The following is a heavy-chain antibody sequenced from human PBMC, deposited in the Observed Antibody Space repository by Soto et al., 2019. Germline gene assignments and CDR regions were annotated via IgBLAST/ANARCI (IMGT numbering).Heavy chain of an antibody. D-gene: IGHD3-9*01. V-gene: IGHV4-34*01. CDR3: ARESHDISTGPRWVWYFDL. J-gene: IGHJ2*01. CDR2: INDRGSI. Sequence: QVQLQQWGAGPLRPLETLSLTCGVSGGSFSGYYWAWIRQSPGKGPEWIGEINDRGSINYNPSLKSRVSISVGTSKNHYALNLGSVTAADTAVYYCARESHDISTGPRWVWYFDLWGRGTLVTVSS. CDR1: GGSFSGYY.